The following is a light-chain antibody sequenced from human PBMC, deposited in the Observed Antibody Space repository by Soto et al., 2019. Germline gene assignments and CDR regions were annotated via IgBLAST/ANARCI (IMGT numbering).Light chain of an antibody. Sequence: ESVLTQSPGTLSLSPGERATLSCRASQSVASSYLAWYQQKPGQAPRLLIYGASKRATGIPDRFSGSGSETDFTLTISRLESEDFAVYYCQQSGSSPWTFGQGTKVEIK. CDR1: QSVASSY. V-gene: IGKV3-20*01. CDR2: GAS. CDR3: QQSGSSPWT. J-gene: IGKJ1*01.